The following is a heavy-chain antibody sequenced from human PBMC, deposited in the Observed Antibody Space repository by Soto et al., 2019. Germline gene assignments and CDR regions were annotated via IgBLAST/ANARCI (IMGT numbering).Heavy chain of an antibody. Sequence: QVQLQESGPGLVKPSGTLSLTCAVSGGSISSSNWWSWVRQPPGKGREWIGEIYHSGSTNYNPSPKSRVTIAVDKSKNQCSLKLSSVTAADTAVYYCARDQGSSVPKGMDVWGQGTTVTVSS. J-gene: IGHJ6*02. V-gene: IGHV4-4*02. CDR1: GGSISSSNW. D-gene: IGHD6-6*01. CDR3: ARDQGSSVPKGMDV. CDR2: IYHSGST.